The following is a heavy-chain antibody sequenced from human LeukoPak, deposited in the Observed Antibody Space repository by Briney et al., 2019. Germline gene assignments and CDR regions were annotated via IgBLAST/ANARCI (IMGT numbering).Heavy chain of an antibody. CDR3: ARQPYYDILTGYYNDGY. D-gene: IGHD3-9*01. CDR2: IYYSGST. Sequence: PSETLSLTCTVSGGSISSSSYYWVWIRQPPGKGLEWIGSIYYSGSTYYNPSLKSRVTISVDTSKNQFSLKLSSVTAADTAVYYCARQPYYDILTGYYNDGYWGQGTLVTVSS. CDR1: GGSISSSSYY. V-gene: IGHV4-39*01. J-gene: IGHJ4*02.